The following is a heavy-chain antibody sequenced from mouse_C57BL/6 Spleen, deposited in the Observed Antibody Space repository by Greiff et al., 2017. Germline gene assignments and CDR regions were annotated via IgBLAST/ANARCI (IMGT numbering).Heavy chain of an antibody. V-gene: IGHV1-66*01. D-gene: IGHD1-1*01. J-gene: IGHJ2*01. CDR1: GYSFTSYY. CDR2: IYPGSGNT. CDR3: AREGITTVVAGDY. Sequence: VQLQQSGPELVKPGASVKISCKASGYSFTSYYIHWVKQRPGQGLEWIGWIYPGSGNTKYNEKFKGKATLTADTSSSTAYMPLSSLTSEDSAVYYCAREGITTVVAGDYWGQGTTLTVSS.